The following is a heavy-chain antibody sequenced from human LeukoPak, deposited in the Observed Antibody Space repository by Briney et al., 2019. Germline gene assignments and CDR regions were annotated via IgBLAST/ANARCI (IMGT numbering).Heavy chain of an antibody. CDR1: RYIFSNYG. J-gene: IGHJ5*02. CDR3: ARAERQEWFNP. V-gene: IGHV3-33*01. Sequence: GGSLRLSCAASRYIFSNYGMHWVRQAPGEGLEWVAVIWYDERKTLYADSVKGRFTISRDKSTNTLYLQMNPLRVEDTAVYYCARAERQEWFNPWGQGTLVTVSS. CDR2: IWYDERKT.